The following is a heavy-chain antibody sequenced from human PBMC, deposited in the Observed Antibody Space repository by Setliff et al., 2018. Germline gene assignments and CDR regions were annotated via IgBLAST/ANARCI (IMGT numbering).Heavy chain of an antibody. V-gene: IGHV3-7*01. J-gene: IGHJ3*02. CDR1: GFYLSGSW. CDR3: ARDPEGGEFDI. CDR2: IRADGSGT. D-gene: IGHD2-21*01. Sequence: GGSLRLSCTASGFYLSGSWMAWVRQAPGQGLEWVADIRADGSGTFYVDSVRGRFTISRDNARNSLFLQMNSLSAEDTGIYYCARDPEGGEFDIWGQGTLVTVS.